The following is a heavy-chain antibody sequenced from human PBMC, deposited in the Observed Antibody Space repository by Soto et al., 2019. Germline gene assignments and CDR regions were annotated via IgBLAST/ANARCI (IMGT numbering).Heavy chain of an antibody. CDR1: GYTFTHYY. V-gene: IGHV1-46*01. CDR2: INPNGGIT. D-gene: IGHD5-18*01. J-gene: IGHJ4*02. CDR3: ATSVNSAMAFAS. Sequence: QVQLVQSGAEVKKPGASVRVSCKASGYTFTHYYIHWVRQAPGQGLEWMGIINPNGGITTYAQKFRAGFSMTRDTATSTVYLELSILRSEDSAVYYCATSVNSAMAFASWGQGTLVTVSS.